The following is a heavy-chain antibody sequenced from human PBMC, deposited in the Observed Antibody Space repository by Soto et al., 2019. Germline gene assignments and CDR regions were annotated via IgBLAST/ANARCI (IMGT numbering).Heavy chain of an antibody. V-gene: IGHV4-31*03. CDR2: IYYSGST. J-gene: IGHJ6*02. D-gene: IGHD4-17*01. CDR1: GGSISSGGYY. Sequence: SETLSLTCTVSGGSISSGGYYWSWIRQHPGKGLEWIGYIYYSGSTYYNPSLKSRVTISVDTSKNQFSPKLSSVTAADTAVYYCAKMTTVRNYGMDVWGQGTTVTVSS. CDR3: AKMTTVRNYGMDV.